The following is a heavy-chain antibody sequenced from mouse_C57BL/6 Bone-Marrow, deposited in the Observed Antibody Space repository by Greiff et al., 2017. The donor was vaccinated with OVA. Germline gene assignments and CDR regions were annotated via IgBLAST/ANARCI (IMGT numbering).Heavy chain of an antibody. V-gene: IGHV5-17*01. CDR1: GFTFSDYG. Sequence: EVQLVEPGGGLVKPGASLKLSCAASGFTFSDYGMHWVRQAPEKGLEWVAYISSGSSTTYYADTVKGRSTISRDNAKNTLFLQMTSLRSEDEAVDYCAGSEYDYVDYWGRGTALTVSA. CDR3: AGSEYDYVDY. J-gene: IGHJ2*01. D-gene: IGHD5-2*01. CDR2: ISSGSSTT.